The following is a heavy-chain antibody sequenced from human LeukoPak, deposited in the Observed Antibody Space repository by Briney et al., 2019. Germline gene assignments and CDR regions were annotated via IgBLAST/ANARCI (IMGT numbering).Heavy chain of an antibody. V-gene: IGHV1-2*02. CDR1: GYTFTGYY. CDR2: INPNSGGT. CDR3: ARAVGGDIVVVPAAIGLDY. D-gene: IGHD2-2*01. J-gene: IGHJ4*02. Sequence: ASVKVSCKASGYTFTGYYMHWVRQAPGQGLEWMGWINPNSGGTNYAQKFQGRVTMTRDTSISTAYMELSRLRSDGTAVYYCARAVGGDIVVVPAAIGLDYWGQGTLVTVSS.